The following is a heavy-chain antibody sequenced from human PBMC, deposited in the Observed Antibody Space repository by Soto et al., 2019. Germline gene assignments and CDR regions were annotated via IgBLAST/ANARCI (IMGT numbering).Heavy chain of an antibody. V-gene: IGHV5-51*01. CDR3: ARQDGSALYYFDY. J-gene: IGHJ4*02. CDR2: IYPGDSDT. CDR1: GYTFTSYW. Sequence: GESLKISCKGSGYTFTSYWIAWVRQMPGKGLEWMGIIYPGDSDTRYSPCFQGQVSILADKSISTAYLQWSSLKASDTAMYYCARQDGSALYYFDYWGQGTRVTVSS. D-gene: IGHD6-19*01.